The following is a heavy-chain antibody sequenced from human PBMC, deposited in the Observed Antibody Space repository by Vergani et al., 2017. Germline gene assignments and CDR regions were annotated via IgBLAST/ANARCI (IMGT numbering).Heavy chain of an antibody. V-gene: IGHV1-18*01. CDR1: GYTFVNYG. D-gene: IGHD6-19*01. CDR3: ARGQWLPTLSFDY. CDR2: ISAQTGNT. J-gene: IGHJ4*02. Sequence: QIQLVQSGAEVKQPGASVKVSCKASGYTFVNYGISWVRQAPGQGLEWVGWISAQTGNTKSAQKLQGRVTMTTDTSTTTAYMELRSLRSDDTAVYYCARGQWLPTLSFDYWGQGTLVTVSS.